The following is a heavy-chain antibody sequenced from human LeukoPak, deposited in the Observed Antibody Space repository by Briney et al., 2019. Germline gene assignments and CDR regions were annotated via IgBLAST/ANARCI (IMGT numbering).Heavy chain of an antibody. CDR2: IVYTGNNK. D-gene: IGHD1-26*01. V-gene: IGHV3-30*02. J-gene: IGHJ4*02. Sequence: GGSLRLSCAASGFTFSSYWMHWVRQAPGKGLEWVAFIVYTGNNKYYADSVKGRFTISRDNSKNTLYLQMSSLTAEDTAVYYCVQWELLPTADYWGQGTLVTVSS. CDR1: GFTFSSYW. CDR3: VQWELLPTADY.